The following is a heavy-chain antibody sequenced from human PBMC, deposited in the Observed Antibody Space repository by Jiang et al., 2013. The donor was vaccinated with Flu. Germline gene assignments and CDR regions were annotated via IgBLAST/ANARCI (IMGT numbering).Heavy chain of an antibody. CDR3: ARPYESSGYYYFFHDAFHI. J-gene: IGHJ3*02. V-gene: IGHV4-39*01. D-gene: IGHD3-22*01. CDR2: IYYSGSS. CDR1: GGSISSSSYY. Sequence: GSGLVKPSETVSLTCTVSGGSISSSSYYWGWIRQPPGKGLEWIGSIYYSGSSYYNPSLKSRVIISVDTSKNQFSLKLSSVTAADTAVYYCARPYESSGYYYFFHDAFHI.